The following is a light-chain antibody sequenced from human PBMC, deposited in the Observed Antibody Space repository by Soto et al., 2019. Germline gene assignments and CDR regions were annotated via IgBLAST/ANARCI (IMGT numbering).Light chain of an antibody. Sequence: DLVMTQSPLSLPVTLGQPASISCRSSQGLVYSDGNTYLNWFQQRPGQSPRRLIYKVSNRDSGVPDRFTGSESGTDLSLKISSVEAEDVGVYYCIQGEREPFEFRPGTKVEMK. CDR2: KVS. CDR1: QGLVYSDGNTY. J-gene: IGKJ3*01. V-gene: IGKV2-30*01. CDR3: IQGEREPFE.